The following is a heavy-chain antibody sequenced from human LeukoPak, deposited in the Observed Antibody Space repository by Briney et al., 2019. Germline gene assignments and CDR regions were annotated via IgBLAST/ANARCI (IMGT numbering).Heavy chain of an antibody. J-gene: IGHJ4*02. CDR1: GFTFSSYG. Sequence: GGSLRLSCAASGFTFSSYGMHWVRQAPGKGLEWVAFIRYDGSNKYYADSVKGRFTISRDNSKNTLYLQMNSLRAEDTAVYYCARDSNCGGDCYPDYFDYWGQGTLVTVSS. V-gene: IGHV3-30*02. CDR2: IRYDGSNK. CDR3: ARDSNCGGDCYPDYFDY. D-gene: IGHD2-21*02.